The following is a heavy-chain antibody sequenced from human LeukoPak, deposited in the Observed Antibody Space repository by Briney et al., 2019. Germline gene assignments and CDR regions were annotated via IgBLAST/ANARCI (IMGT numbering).Heavy chain of an antibody. CDR1: GFTFRNYA. CDR2: ISGNGDKI. V-gene: IGHV3-23*01. D-gene: IGHD3-22*01. CDR3: AKGDYSDSSGYAPLFDY. J-gene: IGHJ4*02. Sequence: PGGSLRLSCAASGFTFRNYAMAWVRQAPGKGLEWVSGISGNGDKIYYADSVKGRFTISRDNSKSTLHLQMNSLRGEDTAVYYCAKGDYSDSSGYAPLFDYWGQGTLVTVSS.